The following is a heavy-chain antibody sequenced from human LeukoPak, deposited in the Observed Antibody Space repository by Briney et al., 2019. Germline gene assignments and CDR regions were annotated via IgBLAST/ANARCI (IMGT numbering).Heavy chain of an antibody. D-gene: IGHD3-10*01. CDR1: GDSISNYY. Sequence: SETLSLTCTVSGDSISNYYWSWIRQPPGKGLEWIGYIFYSGSTNYNPSLKSRVTISVDTSKNQFSLKVRSVTAVDTAVYYCARATYHSGAGSYIYYYMNVWGKGTTVIVSS. V-gene: IGHV4-59*01. CDR3: ARATYHSGAGSYIYYYMNV. J-gene: IGHJ6*03. CDR2: IFYSGST.